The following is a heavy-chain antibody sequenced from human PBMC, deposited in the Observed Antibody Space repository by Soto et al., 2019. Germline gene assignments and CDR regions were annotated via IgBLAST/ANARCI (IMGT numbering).Heavy chain of an antibody. Sequence: GGSLRLSCAASGFTVSSNYVSWVRQAPAKGLEWVSIISSSSTIYYADSVKGRFTISRDNAKNSLYLQMNSLRAEDTAVYYCTKDSMPAHNWFAPGGKGTLVTVSS. CDR2: ISSSSTI. CDR3: TKDSMPAHNWFAP. D-gene: IGHD2-2*01. J-gene: IGHJ5*02. CDR1: GFTVSSNY. V-gene: IGHV3-66*01.